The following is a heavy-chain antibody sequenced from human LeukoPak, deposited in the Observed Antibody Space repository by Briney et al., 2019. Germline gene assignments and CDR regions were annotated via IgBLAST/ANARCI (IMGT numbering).Heavy chain of an antibody. D-gene: IGHD6-13*01. CDR3: ARGSSSWPYYDAFDI. CDR1: GYSISSGYY. V-gene: IGHV4-38-2*02. J-gene: IGHJ3*02. CDR2: IYHSGST. Sequence: PSETLSLTCTVSGYSISSGYYWGWIRQPPGKGLEWIGSIYHSGSTYYNPSLKSRVTISEDTSKNQFSLKLSSVTAAGTAVYYCARGSSSWPYYDAFDIWGQGTMVTVSS.